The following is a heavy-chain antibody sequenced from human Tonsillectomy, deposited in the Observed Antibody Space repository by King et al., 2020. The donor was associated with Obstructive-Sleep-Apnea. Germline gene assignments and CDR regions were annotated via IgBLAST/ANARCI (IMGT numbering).Heavy chain of an antibody. CDR2: IDWDDDK. CDR1: GFSLSTSGMC. V-gene: IGHV2-70*11. D-gene: IGHD4-17*01. CDR3: ARQPGNLYGDYALFDP. J-gene: IGHJ5*02. Sequence: VTSKESGPALVKPTQTLTLTCTFSGFSLSTSGMCVSWIRQPPGKALEWLARIDWDDDKYYSTSLKTRLTISKDTSKNQVVLTMTNMDPVDTATYYCARQPGNLYGDYALFDPWGQGTLVTVSS.